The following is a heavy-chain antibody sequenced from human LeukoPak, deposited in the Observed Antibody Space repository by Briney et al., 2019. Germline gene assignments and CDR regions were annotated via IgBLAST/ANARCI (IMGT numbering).Heavy chain of an antibody. CDR2: INPSGGST. J-gene: IGHJ4*02. V-gene: IGHV1-46*01. Sequence: ASVKVSCKASGGTFTSYYMHWVRQAPGQGLEWMGIINPSGGSTSYAQKFQGRVTMTRDTSTSTVYMELSSLRSEDTAVYYCARDLIERWLDPPYYFDYWGQGTLVTVSS. CDR3: ARDLIERWLDPPYYFDY. D-gene: IGHD6-19*01. CDR1: GGTFTSYY.